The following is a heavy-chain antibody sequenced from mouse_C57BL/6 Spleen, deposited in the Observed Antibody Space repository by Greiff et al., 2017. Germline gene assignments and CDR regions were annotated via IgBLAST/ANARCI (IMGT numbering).Heavy chain of an antibody. CDR1: GYTFTSYW. Sequence: QVQLQQPGAELVRPGTSVKLSCKASGYTFTSYWMHWVKQRPGQGLEWIGVIDPSDSYTNYNQKFKGKATLTVDTSSSTAYMQLSSLTSEDSAVYYCASYCGSSYGWFAYWGQGTLVTVSA. CDR3: ASYCGSSYGWFAY. CDR2: IDPSDSYT. V-gene: IGHV1-59*01. D-gene: IGHD1-1*01. J-gene: IGHJ3*01.